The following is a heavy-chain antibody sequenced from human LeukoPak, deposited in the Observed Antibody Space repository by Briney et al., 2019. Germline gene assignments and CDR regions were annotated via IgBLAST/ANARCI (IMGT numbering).Heavy chain of an antibody. D-gene: IGHD1-26*01. Sequence: PRGALRLSCAAAGFSLSSYGMYWVRQTPDKGLGWVAYSRRDGTYVNYADSVKGRFIISRDNSKNTPGLQMNSLRVEDTALYCCASGGPTRGTLASWGQGTLVPVSS. J-gene: IGHJ4*02. CDR2: SRRDGTYV. CDR1: GFSLSSYG. V-gene: IGHV3-30*02. CDR3: ASGGPTRGTLAS.